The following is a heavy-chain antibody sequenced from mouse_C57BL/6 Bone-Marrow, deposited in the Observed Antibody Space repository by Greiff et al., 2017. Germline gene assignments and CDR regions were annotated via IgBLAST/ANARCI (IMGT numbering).Heavy chain of an antibody. V-gene: IGHV2-9-1*01. CDR1: GFSLTSYA. CDR2: IWTGGGT. CDR3: ARPGSSSPYAMDY. D-gene: IGHD1-1*01. Sequence: VKVVESGPGLVAPSQSLSITCTVSGFSLTSYAISWVRQPPGKGLEWLGVIWTGGGTNYNSALKSRLSISKDNSKSQVFLKMNSLQTDDTARYYCARPGSSSPYAMDYWGQGTSVTVSS. J-gene: IGHJ4*01.